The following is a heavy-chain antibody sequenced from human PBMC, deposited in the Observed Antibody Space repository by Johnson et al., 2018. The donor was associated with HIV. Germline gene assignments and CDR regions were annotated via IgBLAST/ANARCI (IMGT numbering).Heavy chain of an antibody. CDR2: ISSDGSNK. V-gene: IGHV3-30*04. J-gene: IGHJ3*02. D-gene: IGHD3-3*01. CDR3: AKEYYNFWSGPDAFDI. Sequence: QVQLVESGGGVAQPGRSLRLSCAASGFTFSSYPMHWVRQAPGKGLEWVAVISSDGSNKYYVDSVKGRFTISRDNSKNTLYLQMNSLRAEDTAVYYCAKEYYNFWSGPDAFDIWGQGIMVTVSS. CDR1: GFTFSSYP.